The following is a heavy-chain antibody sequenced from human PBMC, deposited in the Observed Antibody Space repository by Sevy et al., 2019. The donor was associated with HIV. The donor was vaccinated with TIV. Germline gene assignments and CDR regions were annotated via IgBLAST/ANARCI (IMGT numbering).Heavy chain of an antibody. CDR2: MNPNSGNT. CDR1: GYTFTSYD. CDR3: ARTYYYDSSGYYRLFEYYYYGMDV. V-gene: IGHV1-8*01. J-gene: IGHJ6*02. Sequence: ASVKVSCKASGYTFTSYDINWVRQATGQGLEWMGWMNPNSGNTGYAQKFQGRVTMTRNTSISTAYMELSSLRSEDTAMYYCARTYYYDSSGYYRLFEYYYYGMDVWGQGTTVTVSS. D-gene: IGHD3-22*01.